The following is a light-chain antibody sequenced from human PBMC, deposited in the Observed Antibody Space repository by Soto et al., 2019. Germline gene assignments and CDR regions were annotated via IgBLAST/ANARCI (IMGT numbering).Light chain of an antibody. CDR1: QIIRSY. CDR2: AAS. CDR3: QQADSCPLT. V-gene: IGKV1-12*01. J-gene: IGKJ4*01. Sequence: DTQMTQSPSSVSASVGDRVTITCRASQIIRSYLAWYQQRPGKAPKLLIYAASSLQSGVPSRFSGSGSGTDFILTISCLQPEDFATYYCQQADSCPLTLGGETKVEIK.